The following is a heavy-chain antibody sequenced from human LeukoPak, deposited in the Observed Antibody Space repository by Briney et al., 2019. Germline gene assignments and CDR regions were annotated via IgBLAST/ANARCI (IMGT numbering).Heavy chain of an antibody. Sequence: GGSLRLSCAASGFTFSSYGMHWVRQAPGTGLEWVAVIWYDGSNKYYAASVKGRFTISRENSKNTLYLQMNSLRAEDTAVYYCAKDLDIVATSHFDYWGQGTLVTVSS. J-gene: IGHJ4*02. CDR2: IWYDGSNK. CDR1: GFTFSSYG. D-gene: IGHD5-12*01. V-gene: IGHV3-33*06. CDR3: AKDLDIVATSHFDY.